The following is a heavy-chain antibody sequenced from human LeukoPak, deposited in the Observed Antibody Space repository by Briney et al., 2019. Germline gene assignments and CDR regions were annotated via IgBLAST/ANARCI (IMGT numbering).Heavy chain of an antibody. V-gene: IGHV3-7*01. CDR2: IKEDGTET. J-gene: IGHJ4*02. D-gene: IGHD4-17*01. CDR3: ARLGARQMLEY. CDR1: GFMFSSNW. Sequence: GGSLRLSCAASGFMFSSNWMSWVHLAPGKGLEWVANIKEDGTETYYVDSVKGRFTVSRDNAKNSLYLQMNSLRAEDTAVYCCARLGARQMLEYWGQGTLVTVSS.